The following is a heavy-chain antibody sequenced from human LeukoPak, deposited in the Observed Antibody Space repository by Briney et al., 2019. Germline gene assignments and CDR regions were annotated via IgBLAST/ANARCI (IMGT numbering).Heavy chain of an antibody. CDR1: GFTFSSYW. CDR2: INSDGSST. CDR3: ASGITIFGVVTSTDY. D-gene: IGHD3-3*01. V-gene: IGHV3-74*01. Sequence: GRSLRLSCAASGFTFSSYWMHWVRQAPGKGLVWVSRINSDGSSTSYADSVKGRFTISRDNAKNTLYLQMNSLRAEDTAVYYCASGITIFGVVTSTDYWGQGTLVTVSS. J-gene: IGHJ4*02.